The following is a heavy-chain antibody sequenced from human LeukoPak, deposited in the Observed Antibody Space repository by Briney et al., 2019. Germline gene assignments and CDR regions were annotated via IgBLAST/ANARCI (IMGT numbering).Heavy chain of an antibody. V-gene: IGHV3-23*01. CDR3: ARMGGDYYDSSGYYYFDY. CDR1: AITFSTYA. D-gene: IGHD3-22*01. Sequence: PGGSLRLSCAASAITFSTYAMSWVRQAPGKGLECVSVISGGAGSTYYADSVKGRFTISRDNSKNTLYLQMNSLRAEDTAVYYCARMGGDYYDSSGYYYFDYWGQGTLVTVSS. CDR2: ISGGAGST. J-gene: IGHJ4*02.